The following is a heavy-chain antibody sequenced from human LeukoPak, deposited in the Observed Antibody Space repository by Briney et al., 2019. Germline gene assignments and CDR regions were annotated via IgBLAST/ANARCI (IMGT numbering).Heavy chain of an antibody. D-gene: IGHD3-22*01. Sequence: GGSLRLSCATSGFTFSNYEMNWVRQAPGKGLEWISYLTTSGSTKYYADSVKGRFTISRDNAKNSLFLQMNSLRAEDTAVYYCARDRDPGYYDTNGYRRVNAFDIWGQGTMVTVSS. CDR1: GFTFSNYE. V-gene: IGHV3-48*03. CDR3: ARDRDPGYYDTNGYRRVNAFDI. CDR2: LTTSGSTK. J-gene: IGHJ3*02.